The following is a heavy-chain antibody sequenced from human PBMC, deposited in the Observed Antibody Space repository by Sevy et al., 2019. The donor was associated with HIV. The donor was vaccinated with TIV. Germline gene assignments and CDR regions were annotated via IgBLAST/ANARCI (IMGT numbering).Heavy chain of an antibody. CDR2: ISSSCSTI. Sequence: GGSLRLSCAASGFTFSDYYMSWIRQAPGKGLEWVSYISSSCSTIYYADSVKGRFTISRDNANNSLYLQMNSPRAEDTAVYYCARDLSYYGSGSYSGMDVWGQGTTVTVSS. D-gene: IGHD3-10*01. CDR1: GFTFSDYY. CDR3: ARDLSYYGSGSYSGMDV. V-gene: IGHV3-11*01. J-gene: IGHJ6*02.